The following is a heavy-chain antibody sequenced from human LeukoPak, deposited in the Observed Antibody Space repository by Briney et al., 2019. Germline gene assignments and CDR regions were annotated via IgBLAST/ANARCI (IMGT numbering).Heavy chain of an antibody. CDR1: GYTFTSYY. D-gene: IGHD2-15*01. CDR2: IAPSDGGT. J-gene: IGHJ5*02. V-gene: IGHV1-46*03. CDR3: TREGGCSGGSCYRFVP. Sequence: GASVKVSCKTSGYTFTSYYMHWVRQAPGQGLEWMGAIAPSDGGTNYAQKFQGRVTMTRDTSTSTVYMDLSSLRSEDTAVYYCTREGGCSGGSCYRFVPWGQGALVSVSS.